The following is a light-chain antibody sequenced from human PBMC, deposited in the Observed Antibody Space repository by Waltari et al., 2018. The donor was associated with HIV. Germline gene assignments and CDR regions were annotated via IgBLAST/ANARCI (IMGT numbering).Light chain of an antibody. CDR2: AAS. J-gene: IGKJ1*01. CDR3: QQYYSYPWT. CDR1: QGISSY. Sequence: AIRITQSPSSFSASTGDRATITCRASQGISSYLAWYQQKPGKAPKLLIYAASTLQSGVPSRFSGSGSGTDFTLTISCLQSEDFATYYCQQYYSYPWTFGQGTKVEIK. V-gene: IGKV1-8*01.